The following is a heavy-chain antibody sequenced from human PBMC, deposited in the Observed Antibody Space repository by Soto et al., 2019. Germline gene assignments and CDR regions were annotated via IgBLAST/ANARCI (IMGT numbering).Heavy chain of an antibody. D-gene: IGHD3-10*01. CDR2: IYWDDDK. V-gene: IGHV2-5*02. J-gene: IGHJ4*02. CDR1: GFSLTTSGVG. Sequence: QITLKESGPTLVRPTQTLTLTCTFSGFSLTTSGVGVGWIRQPPGKALEWLAVIYWDDDKRYSSSLKSRLTITKDTSKNQVVLTMPTMDPVDTATYYCAHHPYYGLGSYSFDYWGQGTLVTVSS. CDR3: AHHPYYGLGSYSFDY.